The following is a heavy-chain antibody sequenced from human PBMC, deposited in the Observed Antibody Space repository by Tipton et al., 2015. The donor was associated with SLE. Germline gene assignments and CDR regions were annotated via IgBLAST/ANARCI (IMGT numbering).Heavy chain of an antibody. D-gene: IGHD3-3*01. CDR1: GGSFSGYY. Sequence: TLSLTCAVYGGSFSGYYWTWIRQPPGKGLEWIGEFNHSGNTTYSPSLKSRVIMSVATSKNRFSLRLDSLTAADTAIYYCVRSSGYYIDFWGQGTLVTVSS. CDR3: VRSSGYYIDF. J-gene: IGHJ4*02. CDR2: FNHSGNT. V-gene: IGHV4-34*01.